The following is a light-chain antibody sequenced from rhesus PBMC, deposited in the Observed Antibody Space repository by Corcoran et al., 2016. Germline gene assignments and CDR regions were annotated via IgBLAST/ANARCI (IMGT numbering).Light chain of an antibody. CDR1: QGINKE. CDR2: AAT. J-gene: IGKJ1*01. CDR3: LQDYTTPWT. V-gene: IGKV1-94*01. Sequence: DIQMTQSPSSLSASVGDRVTVTCRASQGINKELSWNQQKPGKAPTILIYAATTLPPGVSSRFSGRGAGTDDTLTISSLQPEDVATYYGLQDYTTPWTFGQGTRVEIK.